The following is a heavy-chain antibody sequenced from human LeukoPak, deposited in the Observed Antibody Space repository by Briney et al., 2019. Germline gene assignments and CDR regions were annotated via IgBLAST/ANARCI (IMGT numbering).Heavy chain of an antibody. D-gene: IGHD6-19*01. CDR2: IYYSGST. Sequence: SETLSLTCTVSGGSISSSSYYWGWIRQPPGKGLEWIGTIYYSGSTYYNPSLKSRVTIYVDTSKNQFSMKLSSVTAADTAVYYCARHALPVAAQIEDYWGQGTLVTVSS. J-gene: IGHJ4*02. CDR1: GGSISSSSYY. V-gene: IGHV4-39*01. CDR3: ARHALPVAAQIEDY.